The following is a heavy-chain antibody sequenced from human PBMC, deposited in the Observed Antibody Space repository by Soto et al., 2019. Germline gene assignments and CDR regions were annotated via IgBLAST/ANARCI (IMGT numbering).Heavy chain of an antibody. CDR3: AREYCSGGSCYSGIFNY. Sequence: QVQLVQSGAEVKKPGASVKVSCKASGYTFTSYGISWVRQAPGQGLEWMGCISAYNGNTNYAQKLQGRVTMTTDTSTSTAYMELRSLRSDDTAVYYCAREYCSGGSCYSGIFNYWGQGTLVTVSS. D-gene: IGHD2-15*01. V-gene: IGHV1-18*01. CDR2: ISAYNGNT. J-gene: IGHJ4*02. CDR1: GYTFTSYG.